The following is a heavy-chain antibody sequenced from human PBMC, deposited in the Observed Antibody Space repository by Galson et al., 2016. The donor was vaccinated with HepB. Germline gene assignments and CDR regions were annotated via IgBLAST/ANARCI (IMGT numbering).Heavy chain of an antibody. J-gene: IGHJ4*02. CDR1: GFTFSNYA. V-gene: IGHV3-30-3*01. CDR3: ATDPIVGVPHYFDS. CDR2: TDGTNK. Sequence: YLRLSCAVSGFTFSNYAMHWVRQAPGKGLEWVAVTDGTNKYYADSVKGRFTISRDDSKSTLYLQMDRLRAEDTAVYYCATDPIVGVPHYFDSWGQGTLVTVSS. D-gene: IGHD1-26*01.